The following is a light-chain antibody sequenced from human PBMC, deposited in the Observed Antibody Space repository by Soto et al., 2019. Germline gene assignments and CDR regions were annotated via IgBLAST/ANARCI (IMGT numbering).Light chain of an antibody. Sequence: QSVLTQPPSASGSPGQSVAISCSGTSSDVGGYNYVSWYQQHPGKAPKLMIYEVSNRPSGVSNRFSGSKSGNTASLTISGLQAEDEADYYCSSYTSSSTHWVFGGGTKLTVL. J-gene: IGLJ3*02. V-gene: IGLV2-14*01. CDR1: SSDVGGYNY. CDR3: SSYTSSSTHWV. CDR2: EVS.